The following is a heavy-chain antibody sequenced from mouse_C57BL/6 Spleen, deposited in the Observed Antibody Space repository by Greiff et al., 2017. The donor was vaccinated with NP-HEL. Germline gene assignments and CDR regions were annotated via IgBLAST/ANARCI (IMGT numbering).Heavy chain of an antibody. V-gene: IGHV5-17*01. CDR1: GFTFSDYG. J-gene: IGHJ3*01. Sequence: EVKLMESGGGLVKPGGSLKLSCAASGFTFSDYGMHWVRQAPEKGLEWVAYISSGSSTIYYADTVKGRFTISRDNAKNTLVLKMTSLRSEDTAMYYCARPGYDGAWFAYWGQGTLVTVSA. D-gene: IGHD2-2*01. CDR2: ISSGSSTI. CDR3: ARPGYDGAWFAY.